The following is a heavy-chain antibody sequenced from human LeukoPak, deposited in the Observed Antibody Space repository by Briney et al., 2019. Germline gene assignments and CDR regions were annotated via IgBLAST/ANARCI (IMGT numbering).Heavy chain of an antibody. CDR3: ARGGLISLANTPLGAFDI. J-gene: IGHJ3*02. Sequence: PSETLSLTRTVSGVSISSSNSYWGWIRQPPGKGLEWIGSIYYSGNTYYNASLKSQVSISIDTSKNQFSLRLTSVTAADTAVYYCARGGLISLANTPLGAFDIWGQGTMVSVSS. CDR1: GVSISSSNSY. CDR2: IYYSGNT. V-gene: IGHV4-39*01. D-gene: IGHD3/OR15-3a*01.